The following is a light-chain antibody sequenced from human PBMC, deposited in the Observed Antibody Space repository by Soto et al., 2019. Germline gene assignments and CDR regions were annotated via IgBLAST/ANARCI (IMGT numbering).Light chain of an antibody. J-gene: IGKJ1*01. Sequence: EIVMTPSPATLSVSPGERATLSCRASQSVSSNLAWYQQKPGQAPRLLIYGASTRATGIPARFSGSGSGTEFTLTISSLQSEDFAVYYCQQYNNWPPYTFGQGTKV. CDR2: GAS. V-gene: IGKV3-15*01. CDR1: QSVSSN. CDR3: QQYNNWPPYT.